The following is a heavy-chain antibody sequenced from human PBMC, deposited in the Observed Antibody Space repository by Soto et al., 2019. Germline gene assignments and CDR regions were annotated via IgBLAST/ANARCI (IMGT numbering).Heavy chain of an antibody. J-gene: IGHJ6*02. D-gene: IGHD3-10*01. CDR2: IYYSGST. V-gene: IGHV4-31*03. CDR3: ARGAMVRGVIYGRVSPEDYYYYGMDG. Sequence: SETLSLTCTVSGGSISSGGYYWSWIRQHPGKGLEWIGYIYYSGSTYYNPSLKSRVTISVDTSKNQFSLKLSSVTAADTAVYYCARGAMVRGVIYGRVSPEDYYYYGMDGWGQGTTVTVSS. CDR1: GGSISSGGYY.